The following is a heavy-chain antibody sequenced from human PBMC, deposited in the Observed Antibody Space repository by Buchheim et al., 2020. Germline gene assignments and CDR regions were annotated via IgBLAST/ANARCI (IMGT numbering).Heavy chain of an antibody. D-gene: IGHD2-15*01. J-gene: IGHJ6*02. CDR3: ARDRTDGYCSGGSCYAYYYGMDV. V-gene: IGHV4-4*02. CDR1: GGSISSSNW. CDR2: IYHSGST. Sequence: QVQLQESGPGLVKPSGTLSLTCAVSGGSISSSNWWSWVRQPPGKGLEWIGEIYHSGSTNYNPSLKSRVTISVDKSKNQFSLKLSSVTAADTAVYYCARDRTDGYCSGGSCYAYYYGMDVWGQGTT.